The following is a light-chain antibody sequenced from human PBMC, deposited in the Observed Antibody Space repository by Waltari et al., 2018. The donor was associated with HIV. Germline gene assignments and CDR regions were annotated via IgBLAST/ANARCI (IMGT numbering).Light chain of an antibody. CDR3: CSYAGSESSEV. J-gene: IGLJ2*01. Sequence: QSALTQPASVSGSPGQSITISCTGTSSNIGANNYVSWYQQHPCKAPKLIIYDVTKRPSGVSNRFSGSKSGNTASLTISGLQAEDEADYHCCSYAGSESSEVFGGGTKLTVL. CDR1: SSNIGANNY. V-gene: IGLV2-23*02. CDR2: DVT.